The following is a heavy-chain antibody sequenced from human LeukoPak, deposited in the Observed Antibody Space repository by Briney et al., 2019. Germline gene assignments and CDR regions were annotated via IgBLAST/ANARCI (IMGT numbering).Heavy chain of an antibody. CDR1: GYKFTDYW. J-gene: IGHJ6*03. CDR3: ARIAGQLVRNYYMDV. Sequence: GESLKISCKGSGYKFTDYWIAWVRQMPGKGLEWMGIIYPPNSDTRYSPSFQGQVTISADKSISTAYLQWSSLKASDTAMYYCARIAGQLVRNYYMDVWGKGTTVTVSS. CDR2: IYPPNSDT. V-gene: IGHV5-51*01. D-gene: IGHD6-13*01.